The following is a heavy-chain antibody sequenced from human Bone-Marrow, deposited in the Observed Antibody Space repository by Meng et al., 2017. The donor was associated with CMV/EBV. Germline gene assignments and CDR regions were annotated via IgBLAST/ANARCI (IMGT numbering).Heavy chain of an antibody. CDR1: GGSLSGYY. CDR2: INHSGST. V-gene: IGHV4-34*01. CDR3: ASIPHPSRRTHITDFDY. D-gene: IGHD1-14*01. Sequence: QGQLQQWGAGLLKPSETLSLTCAVYGGSLSGYYWSWIRQPPGKGLEWIGEINHSGSTNYNPSLKSRVTISVDTSKNQFSLKLSSVTAADTAVYYCASIPHPSRRTHITDFDYWGQGTLVTVSS. J-gene: IGHJ4*02.